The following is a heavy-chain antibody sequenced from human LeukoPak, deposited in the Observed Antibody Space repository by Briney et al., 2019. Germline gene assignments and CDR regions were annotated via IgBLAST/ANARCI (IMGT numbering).Heavy chain of an antibody. CDR1: GYTFTGYY. D-gene: IGHD6-19*01. Sequence: GASVKVSCKASGYTFTGYYMHWVRQAPGQGLEWMGWINPNSGGTNYAQKFQGWVTMTRDTSISTAYMELSRLRSDDTAVYYCARGAPLSGWYLYYFDYWGQGTLVTVSS. CDR3: ARGAPLSGWYLYYFDY. CDR2: INPNSGGT. J-gene: IGHJ4*02. V-gene: IGHV1-2*04.